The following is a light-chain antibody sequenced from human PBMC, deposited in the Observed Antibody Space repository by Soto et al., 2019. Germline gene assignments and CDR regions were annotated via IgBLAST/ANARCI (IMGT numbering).Light chain of an antibody. CDR2: DAS. CDR1: QSVSSSY. CDR3: QQRSTWPT. Sequence: EIVLTQSPGTLSLSPGERATLSCRASQSVSSSYLAWYQQKPGQAPRLLIYDASVRATGTPARFSGSGSGTDFTLTISSLEPEDFALYYCQQRSTWPTFGQGTRLEI. V-gene: IGKV3D-20*02. J-gene: IGKJ5*01.